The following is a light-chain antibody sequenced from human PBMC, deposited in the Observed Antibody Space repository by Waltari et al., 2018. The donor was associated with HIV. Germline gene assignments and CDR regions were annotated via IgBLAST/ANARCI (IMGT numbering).Light chain of an antibody. CDR2: EVN. V-gene: IGLV2-8*01. Sequence: QSALTQPSSASGSPGQSVTISCTGTSSDVEGYHSVSWYQQLPGKAPKLMIFEVNKRPSGVPDRFSGSQSGNTASLTVSGLQPEDEADYYCSSHAGSNLFVVFGGGTKLTVL. J-gene: IGLJ2*01. CDR1: SSDVEGYHS. CDR3: SSHAGSNLFVV.